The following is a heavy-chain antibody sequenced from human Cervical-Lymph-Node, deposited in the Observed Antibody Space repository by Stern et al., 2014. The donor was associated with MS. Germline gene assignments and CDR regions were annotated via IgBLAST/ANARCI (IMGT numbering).Heavy chain of an antibody. CDR1: GFTFSSYS. CDR3: ATYYYDSSGYYPAFDY. D-gene: IGHD3-22*01. J-gene: IGHJ4*02. CDR2: ISSSSSTI. Sequence: EVQLVESGGGLVQPGGSLRLSCAASGFTFSSYSMNWVRQAPGKGLEWVSYISSSSSTIYYADSVKGRFTISRDNAKNSLYLQMNSLRDEDTAVYYCATYYYDSSGYYPAFDYWGQGTLVTVSS. V-gene: IGHV3-48*02.